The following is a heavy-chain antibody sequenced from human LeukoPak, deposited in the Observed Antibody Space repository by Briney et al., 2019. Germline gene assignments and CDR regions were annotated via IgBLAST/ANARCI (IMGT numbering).Heavy chain of an antibody. D-gene: IGHD3-3*01. J-gene: IGHJ4*02. V-gene: IGHV4-4*07. CDR2: IYTSGST. CDR1: GASVSSYY. CDR3: ASSNYDFWSGYSTPFDY. Sequence: PSETLSLTCTVSGASVSSYYWIWIRQPAGKGLEWIGRIYTSGSTNYNPSLKSRVTISVDTSKNQFSLKLSSVTAADTAVYYCASSNYDFWSGYSTPFDYWGQGTLVTVSS.